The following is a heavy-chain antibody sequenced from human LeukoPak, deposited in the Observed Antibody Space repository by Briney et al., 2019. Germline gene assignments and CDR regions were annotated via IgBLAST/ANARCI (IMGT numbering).Heavy chain of an antibody. J-gene: IGHJ3*02. CDR3: ARQVGSLSNDSDAFDI. D-gene: IGHD2-21*02. V-gene: IGHV4-39*01. CDR1: GGSISSSSYY. Sequence: SETLSLTCTVSGGSISSSSYYWGWIRQPPGKGLEWIGSIYYSGSTYYNPSLKSRVTISVDTSKNQFSLKLSSVTAADTAVYYCARQVGSLSNDSDAFDIWGQGTMVTVSS. CDR2: IYYSGST.